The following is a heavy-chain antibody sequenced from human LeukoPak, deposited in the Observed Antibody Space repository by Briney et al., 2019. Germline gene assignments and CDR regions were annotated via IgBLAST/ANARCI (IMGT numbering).Heavy chain of an antibody. V-gene: IGHV3-30-3*01. J-gene: IGHJ4*02. CDR3: AREVNNWNYALLDY. Sequence: GRALRLSRAASGFPFSSYAMQWGRPAPGKGGGWVGVISYDGSNKYYADSVKGRFTISRDNSKNTLYLQMNSLRAEDTAVYYCAREVNNWNYALLDYWGQGTLVTVSS. CDR1: GFPFSSYA. D-gene: IGHD1-7*01. CDR2: ISYDGSNK.